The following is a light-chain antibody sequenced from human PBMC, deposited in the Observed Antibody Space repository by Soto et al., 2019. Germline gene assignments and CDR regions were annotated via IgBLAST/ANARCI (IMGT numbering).Light chain of an antibody. CDR1: QSVSSSY. CDR3: QQYNNGWT. V-gene: IGKV3-15*01. CDR2: GAS. Sequence: EIVLTQSPSTLSLSPGERATLSCRASQSVSSSYLAWYQQKPGQAPRLLIYGASTRESGVPATFSGSASGTEFTLTISSLQSEDFAVYYCQQYNNGWTFGQGTKVDIK. J-gene: IGKJ1*01.